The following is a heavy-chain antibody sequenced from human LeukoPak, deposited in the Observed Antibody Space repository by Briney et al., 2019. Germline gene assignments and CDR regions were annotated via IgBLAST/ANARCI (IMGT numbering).Heavy chain of an antibody. CDR3: ATRIAVAGPFSY. D-gene: IGHD6-19*01. Sequence: SVKVSCKASGGTFSSYAISWVRQAPGQGLEWMGGIIPIFGTANYAQKFQGRVTITADESTSTAYMELSSLRSEDTAVYYCATRIAVAGPFSYWGRGTLVTVSS. J-gene: IGHJ4*02. CDR1: GGTFSSYA. V-gene: IGHV1-69*13. CDR2: IIPIFGTA.